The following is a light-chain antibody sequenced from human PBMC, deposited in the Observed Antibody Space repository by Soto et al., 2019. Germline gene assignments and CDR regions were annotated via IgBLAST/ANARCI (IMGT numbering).Light chain of an antibody. CDR1: QSVSSSY. V-gene: IGKV3-20*01. Sequence: EIVLTQSPGTLSLSPGERATLSCRASQSVSSSYLAWYQQKPGQAPSLLIYGTSSRATGIPDRFSGSGSGTEFTLTISRMEPEDVAVYFCQQYGGSPLVTFGQGTRLEIK. J-gene: IGKJ5*01. CDR2: GTS. CDR3: QQYGGSPLVT.